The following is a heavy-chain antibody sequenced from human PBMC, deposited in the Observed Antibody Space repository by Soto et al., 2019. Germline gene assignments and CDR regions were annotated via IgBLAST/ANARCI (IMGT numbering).Heavy chain of an antibody. Sequence: ASVKVSCKVSGYTLTELSMHWVRQAPGKGLEWMGGFDPEDGETIYAQKFQGRVTMTEDTSTDTAYMELSSLRSEDTAFYYCATFAEVAGRYYYYGMDVWGQGTTVTVSS. J-gene: IGHJ6*02. D-gene: IGHD6-19*01. CDR3: ATFAEVAGRYYYYGMDV. CDR1: GYTLTELS. V-gene: IGHV1-24*01. CDR2: FDPEDGET.